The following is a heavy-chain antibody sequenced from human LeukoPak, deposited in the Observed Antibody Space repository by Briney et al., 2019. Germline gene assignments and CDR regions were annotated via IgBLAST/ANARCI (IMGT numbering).Heavy chain of an antibody. V-gene: IGHV1-18*01. J-gene: IGHJ6*03. Sequence: ASVKVSCKASGYTFTSYGISWVRQAPGQGLEWMGWISAYNGNTNYAQKLQGRVTMTTDTSTSTAYMELRSLRSDDTAVYYCARTPSAVHSGIAVAGTLTAYYYYYMDVWGKGTTVTISS. CDR2: ISAYNGNT. D-gene: IGHD6-19*01. CDR1: GYTFTSYG. CDR3: ARTPSAVHSGIAVAGTLTAYYYYYMDV.